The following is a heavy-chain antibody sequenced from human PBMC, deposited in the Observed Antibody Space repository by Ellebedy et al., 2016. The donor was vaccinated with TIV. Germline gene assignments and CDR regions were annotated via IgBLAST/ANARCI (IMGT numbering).Heavy chain of an antibody. CDR1: GYTFTSYY. Sequence: ASVKVSCKASGYTFTSYYMHWVRQAPGQGLEWMGIINPSGGSTSYAQKFQGRVTMTRDTSTSTVYMELSSLRSEDTAVYYCARQPFGFGELWSSDAFDIWGQGTMVTVSS. CDR3: ARQPFGFGELWSSDAFDI. J-gene: IGHJ3*02. V-gene: IGHV1-46*01. D-gene: IGHD3-10*01. CDR2: INPSGGST.